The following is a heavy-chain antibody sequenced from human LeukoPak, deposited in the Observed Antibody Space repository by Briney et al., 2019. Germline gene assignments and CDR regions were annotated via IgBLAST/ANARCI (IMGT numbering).Heavy chain of an antibody. V-gene: IGHV1-18*01. D-gene: IGHD5-24*01. CDR2: ISAYNGNT. CDR3: ARWGDGYNLGDY. J-gene: IGHJ4*02. CDR1: GYTFTSYG. Sequence: PEASAKVSCKASGYTFTSYGISWVRQAAGQGLEWMGWISAYNGNTNYAQKLQGRVTMTTDTSTSTAYMELRSLRSDDTAVYYCARWGDGYNLGDYWGQGTLVTVSS.